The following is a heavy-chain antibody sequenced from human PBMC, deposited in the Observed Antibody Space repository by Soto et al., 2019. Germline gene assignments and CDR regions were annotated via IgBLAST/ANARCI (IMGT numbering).Heavy chain of an antibody. J-gene: IGHJ4*02. CDR1: GGAFSGYY. Sequence: SETLSLTCAVYGGAFSGYYWTWIRQPPGTGLEWIGYMSYSGTTNYNPSLRGRVVMSIDTSKNEFSLTLESVTAADTAVYFCARILYTSGWESDYWGQGILVT. CDR3: ARILYTSGWESDY. D-gene: IGHD6-19*01. CDR2: MSYSGTT. V-gene: IGHV4-34*11.